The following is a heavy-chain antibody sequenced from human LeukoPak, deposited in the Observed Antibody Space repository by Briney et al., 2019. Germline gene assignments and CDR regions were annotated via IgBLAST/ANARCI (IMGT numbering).Heavy chain of an antibody. D-gene: IGHD3-10*01. CDR3: ATGSSRYYYYMDV. CDR1: GGSIRSNSYC. Sequence: SETLSLTCTVSGGSIRSNSYCWGWIRQPPGKGLEWIGSIYFSGDTYYNPSLKSRVTISVDTSKNQFSLKLSSVTAADTAVYYCATGSSRYYYYMDVWGKGTTVTVSS. V-gene: IGHV4-39*01. J-gene: IGHJ6*03. CDR2: IYFSGDT.